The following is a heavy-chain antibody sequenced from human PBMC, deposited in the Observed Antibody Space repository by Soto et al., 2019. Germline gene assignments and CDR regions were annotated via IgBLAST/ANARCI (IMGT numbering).Heavy chain of an antibody. CDR2: ISWNSGSI. V-gene: IGHV3-9*01. CDR1: GFTFDDYA. CDR3: AKDKGTAAGYFFDY. J-gene: IGHJ4*02. D-gene: IGHD6-13*01. Sequence: EVQLVESGGGLVQSGRSLRLSCAASGFTFDDYAMHWVRQAPGKGLEWVSGISWNSGSIGYADSVKGRFTISRDNAKNSLYLQMNSLRAEDTALYYCAKDKGTAAGYFFDYWGQGTLVTVSS.